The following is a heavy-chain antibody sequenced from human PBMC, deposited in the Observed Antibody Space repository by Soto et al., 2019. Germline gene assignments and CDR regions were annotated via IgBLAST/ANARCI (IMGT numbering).Heavy chain of an antibody. D-gene: IGHD6-13*01. J-gene: IGHJ4*02. CDR2: IDPSDSYT. CDR3: ALRIAAAGSFDY. Sequence: GDSLMISCKGSGYSFSSYWISWVRQMPGKGLEWMGRIDPSDSYTNYSPSFQGHVTISADKSISTAYMELSSLRSEDTAVYYCALRIAAAGSFDYWGQGTPVTVSS. CDR1: GYSFSSYW. V-gene: IGHV5-10-1*01.